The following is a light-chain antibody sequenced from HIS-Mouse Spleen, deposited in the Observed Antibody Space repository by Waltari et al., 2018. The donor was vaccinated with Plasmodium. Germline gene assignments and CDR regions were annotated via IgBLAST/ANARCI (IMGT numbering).Light chain of an antibody. CDR3: QVWDSSSDHYV. CDR1: NIGSKS. CDR2: GDS. Sequence: SYVLTQPPSVSVAPGQTARITCGGNNIGSKSVHWYQQKPGQAPVKVVKGDSDRPSGIPERVAGSNSGNTATLTISRVEAGDEADYYCQVWDSSSDHYVFGTGTKVTVL. J-gene: IGLJ1*01. V-gene: IGLV3-21*02.